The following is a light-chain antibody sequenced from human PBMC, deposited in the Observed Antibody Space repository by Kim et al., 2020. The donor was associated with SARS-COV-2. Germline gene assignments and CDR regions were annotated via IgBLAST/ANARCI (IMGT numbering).Light chain of an antibody. CDR2: WAS. CDR1: QSVLYSSNNHNY. Sequence: RATINCKSSQSVLYSSNNHNYLAWYQQKPGQSPKLLIYWASTRENGIPDRFSGSGSGTDFTLTISSLQAEDVAVYYCQQYYTTPYTFGQGTKLEI. V-gene: IGKV4-1*01. J-gene: IGKJ2*01. CDR3: QQYYTTPYT.